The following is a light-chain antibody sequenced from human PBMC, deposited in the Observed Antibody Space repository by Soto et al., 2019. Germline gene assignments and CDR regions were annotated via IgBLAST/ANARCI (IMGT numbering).Light chain of an antibody. CDR3: CSYAGSTTSWV. V-gene: IGLV2-23*01. Sequence: QSALTQPASVSGSPGQSITISCTGTSSDVGTFNIVSWYQHHPGKAPKFMIYEGSKRPSGVSNRFSGSKSGNTASLTISGLQAEDEADYYCCSYAGSTTSWVFGGGTQLTVL. CDR1: SSDVGTFNI. CDR2: EGS. J-gene: IGLJ3*02.